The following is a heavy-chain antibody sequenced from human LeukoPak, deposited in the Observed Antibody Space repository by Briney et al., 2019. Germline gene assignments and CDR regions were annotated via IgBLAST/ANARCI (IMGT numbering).Heavy chain of an antibody. CDR2: AIRDGSFT. J-gene: IGHJ4*02. Sequence: GGSLRLSCAASGFTFRSYWMHWVRQAPGKGLEWVSRAIRDGSFTNYADSVKGRFTISRDNAKNTLYLQMSSLRAEDTAVYFCVRDGDDFNFDYWGQGSLVTVSS. D-gene: IGHD5-24*01. CDR3: VRDGDDFNFDY. V-gene: IGHV3-74*01. CDR1: GFTFRSYW.